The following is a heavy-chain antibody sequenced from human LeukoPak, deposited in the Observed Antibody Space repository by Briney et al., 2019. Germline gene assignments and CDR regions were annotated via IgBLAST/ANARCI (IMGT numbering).Heavy chain of an antibody. CDR1: GGTFSSYA. D-gene: IGHD1-26*01. CDR3: ARDPSGSYLYYYYGMDV. CDR2: IIPILGIA. V-gene: IGHV1-69*04. Sequence: ASVKVSCKASGGTFSSYAISWVRQAPGQGLEWMGRIIPILGIANYAQKFQGRVTITADKSTSTAYMELSSLRSEDTAVYHCARDPSGSYLYYYYGMDVWGQGTTVTVSS. J-gene: IGHJ6*02.